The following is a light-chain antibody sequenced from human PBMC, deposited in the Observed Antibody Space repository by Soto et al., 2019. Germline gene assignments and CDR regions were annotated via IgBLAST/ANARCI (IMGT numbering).Light chain of an antibody. Sequence: IVMTQSPDSLAVSLGERATINCKSSQSVLSTSNNKNFLAWFQQKPGQPPKLLIYWASTRESGVPDRFAGSGSGTDFTLTISSLQAEDVAFYYCKQYYNTPLTFVGGTKVEIK. V-gene: IGKV4-1*01. CDR3: KQYYNTPLT. CDR2: WAS. J-gene: IGKJ4*01. CDR1: QSVLSTSNNKNF.